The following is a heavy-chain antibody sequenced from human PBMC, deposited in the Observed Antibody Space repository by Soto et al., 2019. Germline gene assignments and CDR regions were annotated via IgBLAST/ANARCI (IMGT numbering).Heavy chain of an antibody. D-gene: IGHD6-19*01. Sequence: QVQLLQSGAELKKPGASVKVSCKASGYIFTGYYMHWVRQAPGQGLEWMGWINPNSGDTNYTQKFQGWVTMTRDTSISTAYMELSRLRSDDTAVYYCATSRISIAVAGETEYYFDYWGQGTLVIVSS. J-gene: IGHJ4*02. V-gene: IGHV1-2*04. CDR1: GYIFTGYY. CDR2: INPNSGDT. CDR3: ATSRISIAVAGETEYYFDY.